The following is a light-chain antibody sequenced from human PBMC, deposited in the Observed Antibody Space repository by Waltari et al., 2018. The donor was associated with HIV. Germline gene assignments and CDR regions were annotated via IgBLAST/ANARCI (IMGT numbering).Light chain of an antibody. CDR3: MQATHWSIT. J-gene: IGKJ5*01. CDR2: RAS. V-gene: IGKV2-30*01. CDR1: QSLVDTDGNTY. Sequence: DVVMTQSPLSLPVTLGQPASISCRSSQSLVDTDGNTYLNWFQQRPGQSPRRLIYRASHRDSGVPDRFSGSGSGTDFTLKISRVETDDIGIYYCMQATHWSITFGQGTRLEIK.